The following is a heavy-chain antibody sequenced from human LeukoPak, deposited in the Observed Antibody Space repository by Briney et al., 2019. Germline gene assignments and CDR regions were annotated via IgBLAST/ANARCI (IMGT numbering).Heavy chain of an antibody. Sequence: GGSLRLSCAASGFTFSIDWMSWARQPPGKGLEWVAKINQDGSEKYDVDSVKGRFTISRDNAKNSLYLQMNSLRAEDTAVYYCARGTYYYDSWGQGTLVTVSS. CDR3: ARGTYYYDS. J-gene: IGHJ4*02. CDR2: INQDGSEK. D-gene: IGHD3-22*01. V-gene: IGHV3-7*05. CDR1: GFTFSIDW.